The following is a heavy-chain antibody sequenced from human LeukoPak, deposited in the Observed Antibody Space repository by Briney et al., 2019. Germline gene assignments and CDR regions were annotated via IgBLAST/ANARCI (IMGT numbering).Heavy chain of an antibody. Sequence: ASVKVSCKVSGYTLTELSLHWVRQAPGKGLEWMGGFDPEDGETIYAQKFQGRVTMTEDTSTGTAYMELSSLRSEDTAVYYCATTGRNWNYDYGWFDPWGQGTLVTVSS. D-gene: IGHD1-7*01. CDR3: ATTGRNWNYDYGWFDP. J-gene: IGHJ5*02. V-gene: IGHV1-24*01. CDR1: GYTLTELS. CDR2: FDPEDGET.